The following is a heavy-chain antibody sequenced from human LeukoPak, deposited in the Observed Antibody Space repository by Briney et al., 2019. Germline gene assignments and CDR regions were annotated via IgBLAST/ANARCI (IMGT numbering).Heavy chain of an antibody. CDR3: ARDRGYSSSWYGGRDFDY. CDR1: GYSISSGYY. V-gene: IGHV4-38-2*02. CDR2: IYHSGST. D-gene: IGHD6-13*01. Sequence: SETLSLTCTVSGYSISSGYYWGWIRQPPGKGLEWIGCIYHSGSTYYNPSLKSRVTITVDTSKNQFSLKLSSVTAADTAVYYCARDRGYSSSWYGGRDFDYWGQGTLVTVSS. J-gene: IGHJ4*02.